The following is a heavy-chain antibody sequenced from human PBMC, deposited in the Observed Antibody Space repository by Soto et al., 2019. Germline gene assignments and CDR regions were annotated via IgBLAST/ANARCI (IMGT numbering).Heavy chain of an antibody. CDR3: ARDILSVGPRANDAFDV. J-gene: IGHJ3*01. CDR1: GFTFSDTL. Sequence: QVQLVQSGAEVKKPGASVNISCQASGFTFSDTLINWLRQAPGQRLECMGWINPANGNTRYSESFQGRVTISSLSSASTAYVALSDLTSEDTAVYYCARDILSVGPRANDAFDVWGQGTMITVSS. D-gene: IGHD2-8*02. CDR2: INPANGNT. V-gene: IGHV1-3*01.